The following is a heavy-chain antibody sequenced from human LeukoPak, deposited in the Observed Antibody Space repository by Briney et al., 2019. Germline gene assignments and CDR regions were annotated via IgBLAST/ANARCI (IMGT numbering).Heavy chain of an antibody. CDR1: GGSISSSSYY. V-gene: IGHV4-39*01. J-gene: IGHJ1*01. CDR3: TRGSYDVLTGYSTLGEY. D-gene: IGHD3-9*01. Sequence: SETLSLTCTVSGGSISSSSYYWGWIRQPPGNGLEWIGNIYYSGSTYYNPSLKSRLTISVATSQRQFSLRLSSVTAADTALYYCTRGSYDVLTGYSTLGEYWGQGTLVTVSS. CDR2: IYYSGST.